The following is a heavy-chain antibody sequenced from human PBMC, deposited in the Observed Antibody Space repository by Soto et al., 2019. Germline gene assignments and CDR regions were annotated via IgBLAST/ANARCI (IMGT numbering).Heavy chain of an antibody. Sequence: SETLSLTCAVHGASFSCYYWSWGGQSPGKGLEWMGEITHSGTTNYSPSLKSRVTISVDTSKNHFFLSLRSVTAADTGVYYFARVSCSGGSCYLTSRYNYYVMDVWGQGTTVTVSS. CDR1: GASFSCYY. J-gene: IGHJ6*02. V-gene: IGHV4-34*01. D-gene: IGHD2-15*01. CDR2: ITHSGTT. CDR3: ARVSCSGGSCYLTSRYNYYVMDV.